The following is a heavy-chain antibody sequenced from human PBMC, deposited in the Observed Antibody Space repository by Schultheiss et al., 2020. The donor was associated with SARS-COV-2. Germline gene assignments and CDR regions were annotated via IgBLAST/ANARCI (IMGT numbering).Heavy chain of an antibody. CDR1: GDSISNGDYF. CDR2: IYYSGST. Sequence: SQTLSLTCTVSGDSISNGDYFWTWIRQHPGKGLEWIGYIYYSGSTNYNPSLKSRVTISVDTSKNQFSLKLSSVTAADTAVYYCARFSMIVVVTAFDIWGQGTMVTVSS. D-gene: IGHD3-22*01. CDR3: ARFSMIVVVTAFDI. V-gene: IGHV4-31*03. J-gene: IGHJ3*02.